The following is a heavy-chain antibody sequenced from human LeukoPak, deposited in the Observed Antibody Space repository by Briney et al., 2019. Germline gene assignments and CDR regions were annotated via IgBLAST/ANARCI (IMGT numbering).Heavy chain of an antibody. V-gene: IGHV4-34*01. D-gene: IGHD3-3*01. CDR1: GGSFSGYY. Sequence: SETLSLTCAVYGGSFSGYYWSWIRRPPGKGLEWIGEINHSGSTNYNPSLKSRVTISVDTSKNQFSLKLSSVTAADTAVYYCARGYITIFGVARGYFDYWGQGTLVTVSS. CDR3: ARGYITIFGVARGYFDY. CDR2: INHSGST. J-gene: IGHJ4*02.